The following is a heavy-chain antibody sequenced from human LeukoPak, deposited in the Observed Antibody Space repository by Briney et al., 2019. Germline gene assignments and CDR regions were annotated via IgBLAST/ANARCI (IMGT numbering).Heavy chain of an antibody. J-gene: IGHJ4*02. Sequence: GGSLRLSCAASGFTFAEYTMHWVRQAPGKGLEWVSAISGSGGSTYYADSVKGRFTISRDNFKNTLSLQMNSLRADDTAVYYCAKGTFVGIIDYWGQGTLVTVSS. CDR1: GFTFAEYT. V-gene: IGHV3-23*01. CDR2: ISGSGGST. D-gene: IGHD1-26*01. CDR3: AKGTFVGIIDY.